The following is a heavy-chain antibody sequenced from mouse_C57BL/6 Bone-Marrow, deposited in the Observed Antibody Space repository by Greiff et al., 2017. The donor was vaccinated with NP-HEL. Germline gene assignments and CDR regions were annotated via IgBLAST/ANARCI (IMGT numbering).Heavy chain of an antibody. CDR2: INPYNGGT. J-gene: IGHJ2*01. CDR1: GYTFTDYY. D-gene: IGHD1-1*01. Sequence: VQLKQSGPVLVKPGASVKMSCKASGYTFTDYYMNWVKQSHGKSLEWIGVINPYNGGTSYNQKFKGKATLTVDKSSSKAYMELNSLTSEDSAVYYCARSHRALLCLYYGSSLYYFDYWGQGTTLTVSS. CDR3: ARSHRALLCLYYGSSLYYFDY. V-gene: IGHV1-19*01.